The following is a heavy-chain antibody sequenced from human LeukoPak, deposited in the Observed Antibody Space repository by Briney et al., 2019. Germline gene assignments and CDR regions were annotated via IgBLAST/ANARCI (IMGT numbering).Heavy chain of an antibody. CDR2: ISWNSGSI. Sequence: GRSLRLSCAASGFTFDDYAMHWVRQAPGKGLEWVSGISWNSGSIGYADSVKGRFTISRDNAKNSLYLQMNSLRAEDTALYYCAKAPRVHSSSWYYFDYWGQGTLVTVSS. CDR3: AKAPRVHSSSWYYFDY. D-gene: IGHD6-13*01. CDR1: GFTFDDYA. V-gene: IGHV3-9*01. J-gene: IGHJ4*02.